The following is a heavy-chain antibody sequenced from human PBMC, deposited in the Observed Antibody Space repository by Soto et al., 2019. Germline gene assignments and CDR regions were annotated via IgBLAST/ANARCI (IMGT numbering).Heavy chain of an antibody. J-gene: IGHJ6*02. V-gene: IGHV3-33*01. Sequence: PGGSLRLSCAVTGFDFTTYAMHWVRQTPDKGLEWVAIIWLDGIKEFYAESVRGRFTISIDTSKNTVFLQMNNVRAEDTALYYCTRATFDVWGQGTTVTVSS. CDR1: GFDFTTYA. CDR3: TRATFDV. CDR2: IWLDGIKE.